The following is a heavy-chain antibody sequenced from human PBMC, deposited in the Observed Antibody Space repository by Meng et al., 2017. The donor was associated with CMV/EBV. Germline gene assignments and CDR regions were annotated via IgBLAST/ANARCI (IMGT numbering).Heavy chain of an antibody. Sequence: GGSLRLSCAASGFTFSSYEMNWVRQAPGKGRGWVSYISSSGSTIYYADSVKGRFTISRDNAKNSLYLQMNSLRAEDTAVYYCARDLAVAGSYYYYGMDVWGQGTTVTVSS. V-gene: IGHV3-48*03. J-gene: IGHJ6*02. CDR3: ARDLAVAGSYYYYGMDV. D-gene: IGHD6-19*01. CDR2: ISSSGSTI. CDR1: GFTFSSYE.